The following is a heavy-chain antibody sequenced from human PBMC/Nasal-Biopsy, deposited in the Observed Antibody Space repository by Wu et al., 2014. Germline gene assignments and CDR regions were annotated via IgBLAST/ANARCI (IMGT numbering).Heavy chain of an antibody. CDR3: VRASYYEDSGHYADDAFDI. Sequence: TLSLTCTVSGASINSHYWSWIRQPPGKGLEWIGHISYSGGAKYNPSLRRRVAMLVDTSRKFFSLRITAVTAADTAVYYCVRASYYEDSGHYADDAFDIWGPGTKVTVSS. V-gene: IGHV4-59*11. CDR1: GASINSHY. D-gene: IGHD3-3*01. J-gene: IGHJ3*02. CDR2: ISYSGGA.